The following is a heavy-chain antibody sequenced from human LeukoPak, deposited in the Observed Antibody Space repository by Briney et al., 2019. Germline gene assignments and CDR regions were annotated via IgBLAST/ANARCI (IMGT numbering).Heavy chain of an antibody. J-gene: IGHJ4*02. Sequence: KPSETLSLTCVVSAFSVTSSYYWGWIRQSPGQGLEWIGSVYHSGDTYYNPSLEGRVAMSVDTSKNQSSLKLSSVTAADTAVYYCARERPSIVRGVQTPFGYWGQGTLVTVSS. D-gene: IGHD3-10*01. CDR1: AFSVTSSYY. CDR2: VYHSGDT. V-gene: IGHV4-38-2*02. CDR3: ARERPSIVRGVQTPFGY.